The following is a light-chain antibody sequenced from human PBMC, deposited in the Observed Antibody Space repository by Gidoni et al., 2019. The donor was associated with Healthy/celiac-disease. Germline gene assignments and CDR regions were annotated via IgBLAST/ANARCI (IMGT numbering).Light chain of an antibody. J-gene: IGKJ4*01. CDR3: QKYNSAPPLT. CDR1: QVISNY. Sequence: DIQMTQSPSSLSASVGDRVTITCRASQVISNYLAWYQQKPGKVPKLLIYAASPLQSGVPSRFSGSGSGTDFTLTISSLQPEDVATYYCQKYNSAPPLTFGGGTKVEIK. V-gene: IGKV1-27*01. CDR2: AAS.